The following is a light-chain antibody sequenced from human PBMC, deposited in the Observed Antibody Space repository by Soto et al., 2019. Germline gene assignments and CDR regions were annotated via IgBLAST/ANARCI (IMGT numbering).Light chain of an antibody. V-gene: IGLV2-11*01. CDR2: DVT. J-gene: IGLJ1*01. CDR1: SSDVGGYNY. CDR3: CSFAGSYTYV. Sequence: QSVLTQPASVSGSPGQSITISCTGTSSDVGGYNYVSWYQQHPGKAPKLIIYDVTERPAGVPDRFSGSKSGNTASLTISGLQAEDEADYSYCSFAGSYTYVFGGGTKVTVL.